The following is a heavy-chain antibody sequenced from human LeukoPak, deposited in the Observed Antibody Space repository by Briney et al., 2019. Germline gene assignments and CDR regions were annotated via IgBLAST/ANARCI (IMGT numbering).Heavy chain of an antibody. V-gene: IGHV4-34*01. CDR3: ARGTGSGWYERLYNWFDP. D-gene: IGHD6-19*01. CDR1: GGSISSYY. J-gene: IGHJ5*02. CDR2: INHSGST. Sequence: PSETLSRTCTVSGGSISSYYWSWIRQPPGKGLEWIGEINHSGSTNYNPSLKSRVTISVDTSKNQFSLKLSSVTAADTAVYYCARGTGSGWYERLYNWFDPWGQGTLVTISS.